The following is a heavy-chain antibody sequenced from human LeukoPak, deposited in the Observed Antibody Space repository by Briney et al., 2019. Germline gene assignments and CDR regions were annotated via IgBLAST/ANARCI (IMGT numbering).Heavy chain of an antibody. CDR1: GFTFSSNW. J-gene: IGHJ1*01. V-gene: IGHV3-74*01. CDR3: TRGPAD. Sequence: GGSLRLSCAASGFTFSSNWMHCVRQAPGKGLVWVAKINPDGNRSDYVDSVKGRFTISRDNAKNTLYLQMDSLKAEDTAVYYCTRGPADWGQGTLVIVSS. CDR2: INPDGNRS.